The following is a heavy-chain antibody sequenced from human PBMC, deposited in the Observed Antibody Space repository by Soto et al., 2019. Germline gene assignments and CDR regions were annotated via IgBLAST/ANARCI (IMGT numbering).Heavy chain of an antibody. Sequence: PGGSLRLSCAASGFTVSSNYMSWVRQAPGKGLEWVSVIYSGGSTYYADSVKGRFTISRDNSKNTLYLQMNSLRAEDTAVYYCARAPYYYDSSGSRLYYGMDVWGQGTTVTVSS. CDR1: GFTVSSNY. D-gene: IGHD3-22*01. CDR3: ARAPYYYDSSGSRLYYGMDV. J-gene: IGHJ6*02. V-gene: IGHV3-53*01. CDR2: IYSGGST.